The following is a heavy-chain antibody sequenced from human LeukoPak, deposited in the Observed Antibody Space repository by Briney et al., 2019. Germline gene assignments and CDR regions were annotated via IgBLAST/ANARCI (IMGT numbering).Heavy chain of an antibody. D-gene: IGHD2-15*01. CDR3: AREKAGCRGDCSDL. CDR1: GFTFSSYS. CDR2: ISSSSSTI. J-gene: IGHJ5*02. Sequence: GGSLRLSCAASGFTFSSYSMNWVRQAPGKGLEWVSYISSSSSTIYYADSVKGRFTISRDNAKNSLYLQMNSLRDEDTAVYYCAREKAGCRGDCSDLWGQGTLVTVSS. V-gene: IGHV3-48*02.